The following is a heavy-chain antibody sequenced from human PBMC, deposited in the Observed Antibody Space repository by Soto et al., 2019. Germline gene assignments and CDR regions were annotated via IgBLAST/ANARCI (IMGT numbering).Heavy chain of an antibody. Sequence: QVQLQESGPGLVKPSQTLSLTCTVSGGSISSGGYYWSWIRQHPGKGLEWIGYIYYSGSTYYNPSLKSRVTLSVDTSKNQFSLKLSSVTAADTAVYYCARDKVPAARGTTSYYCYGMDVWGQGTTVTVSS. D-gene: IGHD2-2*01. CDR2: IYYSGST. V-gene: IGHV4-31*03. J-gene: IGHJ6*02. CDR1: GGSISSGGYY. CDR3: ARDKVPAARGTTSYYCYGMDV.